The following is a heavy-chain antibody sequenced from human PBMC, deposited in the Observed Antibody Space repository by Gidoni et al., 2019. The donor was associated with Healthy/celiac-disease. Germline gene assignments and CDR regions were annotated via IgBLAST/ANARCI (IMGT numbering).Heavy chain of an antibody. CDR1: GFTFSSYA. D-gene: IGHD6-13*01. CDR2: ISGSGGST. J-gene: IGHJ5*02. V-gene: IGHV3-23*01. Sequence: EVQLLESGGGLVQPGGSLRLSCAASGFTFSSYAMSWVRQAPGKGLEWVSAISGSGGSTYYADSVKGRFTISRDNSKNTLYLQMNSLRAEDTAVYYCAKDGYSSSWTQNPNWFDPWGQGTLVTVSS. CDR3: AKDGYSSSWTQNPNWFDP.